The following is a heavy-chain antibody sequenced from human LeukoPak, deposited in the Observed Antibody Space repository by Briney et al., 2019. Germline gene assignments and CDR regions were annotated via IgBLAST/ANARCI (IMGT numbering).Heavy chain of an antibody. CDR2: ISSSSSYI. CDR3: ARDEPYYDILTGYYRDLDAFDI. Sequence: GGSLRLSCAASGFTFSSYSMNWVRQAPGKGLEWVSSISSSSSYIYYADSVKGRFTISRDNAKNSLYLQMNSLRAEDTAVYYCARDEPYYDILTGYYRDLDAFDIWGRGTMVTVSS. D-gene: IGHD3-9*01. CDR1: GFTFSSYS. J-gene: IGHJ3*02. V-gene: IGHV3-21*01.